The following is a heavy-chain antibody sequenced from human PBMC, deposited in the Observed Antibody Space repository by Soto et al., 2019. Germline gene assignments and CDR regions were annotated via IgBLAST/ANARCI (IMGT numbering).Heavy chain of an antibody. CDR1: GFTFSSYW. CDR3: ARGRWNTAGMDV. V-gene: IGHV3-74*01. CDR2: IKSDGST. Sequence: EVQLVESGGGLVQPGGSLRLSCAASGFTFSSYWMHWVRQAPGKGLVWVSRIKSDGSTSYADSVKGRFTISRDNAKNTVYLQMNSLRAEDTAVYYCARGRWNTAGMDVWGQGTTVIGSS. J-gene: IGHJ6*02. D-gene: IGHD1-1*01.